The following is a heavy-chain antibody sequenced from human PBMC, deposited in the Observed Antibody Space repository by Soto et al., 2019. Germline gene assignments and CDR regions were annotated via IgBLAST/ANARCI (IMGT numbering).Heavy chain of an antibody. CDR1: GFTFSSYG. J-gene: IGHJ6*02. Sequence: GGSLRLSCAASGFTFSSYGMHWVRQAPGKGLEWVAVISYDGSNKYYADSVKGRFTISRDNSKNTLYLQMNSLRAEDTAVYYCAKDSLTPSLLNIVVVPAAIYYYGMDVWGQGTTVTVSS. V-gene: IGHV3-30*18. CDR2: ISYDGSNK. CDR3: AKDSLTPSLLNIVVVPAAIYYYGMDV. D-gene: IGHD2-2*01.